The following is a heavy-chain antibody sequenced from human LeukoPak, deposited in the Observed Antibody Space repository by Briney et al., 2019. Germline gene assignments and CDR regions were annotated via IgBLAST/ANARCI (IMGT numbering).Heavy chain of an antibody. V-gene: IGHV3-23*01. Sequence: GGSLRLSCVASGFTFSTYAMTWVRQAPGRGLEWVSSITVSSGTTNYANSVKGRFTISRDNSKHTLYLQMNSLRPEDTAVYYCARVRGSYHFDYWGQGTLVTVSS. D-gene: IGHD1-26*01. CDR3: ARVRGSYHFDY. J-gene: IGHJ4*02. CDR2: ITVSSGTT. CDR1: GFTFSTYA.